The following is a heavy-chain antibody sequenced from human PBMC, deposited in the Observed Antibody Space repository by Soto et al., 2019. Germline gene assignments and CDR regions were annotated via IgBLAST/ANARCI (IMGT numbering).Heavy chain of an antibody. CDR2: IYYSGST. Sequence: QVQLQESGPGLVKPSETLSLTCTVSGGSVSSGSYYWSWIRQPPGKGLEWIGYIYYSGSTNYNPSLKSRVTISVDTSKNQFSLKLSSVTAADTAVYYCARGLACATCFHSNWFDPWGQGTLVTVSS. CDR1: GGSVSSGSYY. CDR3: ARGLACATCFHSNWFDP. V-gene: IGHV4-61*01. J-gene: IGHJ5*02.